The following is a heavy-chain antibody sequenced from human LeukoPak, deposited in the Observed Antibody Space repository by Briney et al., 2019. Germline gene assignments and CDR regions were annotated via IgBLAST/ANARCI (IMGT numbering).Heavy chain of an antibody. J-gene: IGHJ4*02. CDR3: ANEQWLGYYFDY. D-gene: IGHD6-19*01. V-gene: IGHV3-30*02. CDR1: GFTFSSYG. CDR2: IRYDGSNE. Sequence: GGSLRLSCAASGFTFSSYGMHWVRQAPGKGLEWVSFIRYDGSNEYYADSVKGRFTISRDNSKNTLYLQMDSLRAEDTAVYYCANEQWLGYYFDYWGQGTLVTVSS.